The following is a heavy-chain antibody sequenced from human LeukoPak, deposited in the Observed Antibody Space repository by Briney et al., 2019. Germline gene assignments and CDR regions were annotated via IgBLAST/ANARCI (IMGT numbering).Heavy chain of an antibody. CDR3: TKDLRLYCSSTSCLDGLDY. CDR2: IRYDGSNK. J-gene: IGHJ4*02. Sequence: GGSLRLSCAASGFTFSSYGMHWVRQAPGKGLEWVAFIRYDGSNKYYADSVKGRFTISRDNSKNTLYLQMNSLRAEDTAVYYCTKDLRLYCSSTSCLDGLDYWGQGTLVTVSS. CDR1: GFTFSSYG. V-gene: IGHV3-30*02. D-gene: IGHD2-2*01.